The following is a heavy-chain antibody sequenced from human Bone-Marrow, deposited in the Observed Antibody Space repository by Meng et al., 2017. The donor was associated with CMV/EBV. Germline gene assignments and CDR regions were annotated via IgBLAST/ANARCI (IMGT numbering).Heavy chain of an antibody. CDR1: GGSLSGYY. D-gene: IGHD2-2*01. Sequence: SETLSLTCAVYGGSLSGYYWSWIRQPPGKGLEWIGEINHSGSTNYNPSLKSRVTISVDTSKNQFSLKLSSVTAADTAVYYCARDFTTPSEVVPAANYYYYGMDVWGQGTTVTVSS. J-gene: IGHJ6*02. CDR3: ARDFTTPSEVVPAANYYYYGMDV. CDR2: INHSGST. V-gene: IGHV4-34*01.